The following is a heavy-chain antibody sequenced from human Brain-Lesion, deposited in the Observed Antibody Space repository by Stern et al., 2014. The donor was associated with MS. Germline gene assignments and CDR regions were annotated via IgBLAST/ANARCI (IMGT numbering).Heavy chain of an antibody. CDR3: ARSTVSAEYYFDY. CDR2: ITYSGTT. CDR1: GGSINSGDYH. J-gene: IGHJ4*02. V-gene: IGHV4-30-4*01. Sequence: QVQLQESGPGLVQPSQTLSLTCTVSGGSINSGDYHWTWIRQPPGKGLEWIGFITYSGTTYYKPSLQRRLTISVDTSKNQFSLKLRSVTAGDTAVYYCARSTVSAEYYFDYWGQGTLVTVSS. D-gene: IGHD4-11*01.